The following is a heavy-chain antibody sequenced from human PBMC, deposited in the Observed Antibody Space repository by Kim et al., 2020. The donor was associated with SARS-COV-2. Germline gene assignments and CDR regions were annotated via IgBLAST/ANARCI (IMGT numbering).Heavy chain of an antibody. D-gene: IGHD2-2*02. V-gene: IGHV5-10-1*01. J-gene: IGHJ5*02. CDR3: ARQGTYCSSTSCYSSFDP. CDR2: IDPSDSYT. CDR1: GYSFTSYW. Sequence: GESLKISCKGSGYSFTSYWISWVRQMPGKGLEWMGRIDPSDSYTNYSPSFQGHVTISANKSISTAYLQWSSLKASDTAMYYCARQGTYCSSTSCYSSFDPCGQGPLVTVSS.